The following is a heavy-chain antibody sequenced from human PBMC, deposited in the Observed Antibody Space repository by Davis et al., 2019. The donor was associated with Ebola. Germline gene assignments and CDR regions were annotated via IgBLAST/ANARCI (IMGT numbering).Heavy chain of an antibody. CDR3: TVTTTHDDY. CDR2: IRSKANSYAT. CDR1: GFTFGDYA. Sequence: GESLKISCTASGFTFGDYAMSWVRQASGKGLEWVGRIRSKANSYATAYAASVKGRFTISRDDSKNTAYLQMNSLKTEDTAVYYCTVTTTHDDYWGQGTLVTVSS. J-gene: IGHJ4*02. V-gene: IGHV3-73*01. D-gene: IGHD4-11*01.